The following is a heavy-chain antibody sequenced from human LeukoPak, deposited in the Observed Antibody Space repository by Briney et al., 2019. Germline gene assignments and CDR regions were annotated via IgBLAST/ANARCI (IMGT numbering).Heavy chain of an antibody. J-gene: IGHJ4*02. Sequence: RAGGSLRLSCAASGFTFSSYGMHWVRQAPGKGLEWVAVIWYDGSDKYYADSVKGRFTISRDNSKNTLYLQMNSLRAEDTAVYYCVREISGSNDYWGQGTLVTVSS. D-gene: IGHD3-10*01. CDR2: IWYDGSDK. CDR1: GFTFSSYG. CDR3: VREISGSNDY. V-gene: IGHV3-33*01.